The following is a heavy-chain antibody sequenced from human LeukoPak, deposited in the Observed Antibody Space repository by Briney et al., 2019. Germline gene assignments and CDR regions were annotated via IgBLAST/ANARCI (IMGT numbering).Heavy chain of an antibody. D-gene: IGHD6-19*01. CDR3: ARVGSGGAWFDF. V-gene: IGHV4-59*01. J-gene: IGHJ4*02. Sequence: SETLSLTCTVSSGSITGYYWSWIRPPPGKGLEWIGYVYATGTTNYNPSLKTRATISIDTSKNQLSLTLTSVTAADTAVYYCARVGSGGAWFDFWGQGTLVSVSS. CDR2: VYATGTT. CDR1: SGSITGYY.